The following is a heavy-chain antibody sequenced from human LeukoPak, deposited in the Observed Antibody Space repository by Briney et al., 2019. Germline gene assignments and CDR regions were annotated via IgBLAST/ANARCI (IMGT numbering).Heavy chain of an antibody. CDR2: INPNSGGT. CDR1: GYTFTGYY. J-gene: IGHJ4*02. CDR3: ARWPVGFGKYYYDSSGYYQGS. D-gene: IGHD3-22*01. V-gene: IGHV1-2*06. Sequence: GASVKVSCKASGYTFTGYYMHWVRQAPGQGLEWMGRINPNSGGTNYALKFQGRVTMTRDTSISTAYMELSRLRSDDTAVYYCARWPVGFGKYYYDSSGYYQGSWGQGTLVTVSS.